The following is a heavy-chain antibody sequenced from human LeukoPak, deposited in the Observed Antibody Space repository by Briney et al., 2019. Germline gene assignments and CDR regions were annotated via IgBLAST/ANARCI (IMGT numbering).Heavy chain of an antibody. CDR2: ISAYNGNT. D-gene: IGHD2-15*01. CDR1: GYTFTSYG. V-gene: IGHV1-18*04. Sequence: ASVKVSCKASGYTFTSYGISWVRQAPGQGLERMGWISAYNGNTNYAQKLQGRVTMTTDTSTSTAYMELRSLRSDDTAVYYCARDCSGGSCYYNYFDYWSQGTLVTVSS. J-gene: IGHJ4*02. CDR3: ARDCSGGSCYYNYFDY.